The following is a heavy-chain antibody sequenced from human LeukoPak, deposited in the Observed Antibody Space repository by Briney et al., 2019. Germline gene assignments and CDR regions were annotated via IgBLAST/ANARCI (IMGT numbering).Heavy chain of an antibody. CDR1: RFTFTSFW. D-gene: IGHD5-18*01. V-gene: IGHV3-74*01. J-gene: IGHJ4*02. Sequence: PLRSLRLSSAASRFTFTSFWMHSVRQPPGNGLVWVSGINSDGSTTGYADSVKGRFTVSRDNAKSTVHLQMNSLRAEDTAVYYCARGGYGAHMGWGQGNLVTVSS. CDR3: ARGGYGAHMG. CDR2: INSDGSTT.